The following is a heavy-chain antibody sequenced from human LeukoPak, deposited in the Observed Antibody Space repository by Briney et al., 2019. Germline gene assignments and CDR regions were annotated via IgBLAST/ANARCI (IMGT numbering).Heavy chain of an antibody. Sequence: KPSETLSLTCTVSGGSISSGSYYWSWIRQPAGKGLEWIGRIYTSGSTNYNPSLKSRVTISVDTSKNQFSLKLSSVTAADTAVYYCARQGVVVVAATTRFDPWGQGTLVTVSS. D-gene: IGHD2-15*01. J-gene: IGHJ5*02. V-gene: IGHV4-61*02. CDR2: IYTSGST. CDR3: ARQGVVVVAATTRFDP. CDR1: GGSISSGSYY.